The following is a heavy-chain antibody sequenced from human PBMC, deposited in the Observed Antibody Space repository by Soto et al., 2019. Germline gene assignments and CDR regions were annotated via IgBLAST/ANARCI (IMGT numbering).Heavy chain of an antibody. D-gene: IGHD3-22*01. CDR3: ARGHFDSRGYSNALDY. J-gene: IGHJ4*02. CDR1: GFTFSNHW. CDR2: IKEDGGEK. Sequence: GGSLRLSCAASGFTFSNHWMNWVRQAPGKGLEWVANIKEDGGEKYYVDSVKGRFTISRDNAKNSLYLQMNSLRAEDTAVHYCARGHFDSRGYSNALDYWGQGIQVTVSS. V-gene: IGHV3-7*01.